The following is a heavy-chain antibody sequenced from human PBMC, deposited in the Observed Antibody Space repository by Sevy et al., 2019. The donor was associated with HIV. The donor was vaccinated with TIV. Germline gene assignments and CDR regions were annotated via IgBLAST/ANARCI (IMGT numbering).Heavy chain of an antibody. J-gene: IGHJ3*02. Sequence: GGYLRLSCAASGFTVSDNYMSWVRQAPGKGLERVSVIYSGDSTYYAESVKGRFTISRDNSKNTLYLQMKSLRAGDTAVYYSARLRVYYYYDSGYYSTGNAFDIWGQGTSVSVSS. V-gene: IGHV3-53*01. CDR2: IYSGDST. D-gene: IGHD3-22*01. CDR1: GFTVSDNY. CDR3: ARLRVYYYYDSGYYSTGNAFDI.